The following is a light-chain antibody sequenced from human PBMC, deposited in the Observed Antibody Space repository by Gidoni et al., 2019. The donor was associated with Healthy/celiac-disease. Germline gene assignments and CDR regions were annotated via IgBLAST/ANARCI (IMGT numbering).Light chain of an antibody. CDR1: QSISSY. V-gene: IGKV1-39*01. J-gene: IGKJ1*01. CDR2: AAS. CDR3: QQSYSTLWT. Sequence: DIQMTQSPPSLSASVGDRVTIPCRASQSISSYLNWYQQKPGKAPKLLIYAASSLQSGVPSRFSGSGSGTDFTLTISSLQPEDFATYYCQQSYSTLWTFGQGTKVEIK.